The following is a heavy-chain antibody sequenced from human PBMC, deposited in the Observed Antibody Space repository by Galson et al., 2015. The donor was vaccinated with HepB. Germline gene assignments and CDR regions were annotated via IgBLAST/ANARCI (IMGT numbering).Heavy chain of an antibody. Sequence: SVKVSCKASGYTFTGYYMHWVRQAPGQGLEWMGWINPNSGGTNYAQKFQGRVTMTRDTSISTAYMELSRLRSDDTAVYYCARGLIRAVVIVSRGGFGYWGQGTLVTVSS. CDR3: ARGLIRAVVIVSRGGFGY. V-gene: IGHV1-2*02. D-gene: IGHD2-21*01. CDR1: GYTFTGYY. J-gene: IGHJ4*02. CDR2: INPNSGGT.